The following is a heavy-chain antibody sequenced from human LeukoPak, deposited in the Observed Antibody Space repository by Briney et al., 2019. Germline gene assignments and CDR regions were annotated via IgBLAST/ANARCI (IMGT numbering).Heavy chain of an antibody. D-gene: IGHD3-10*01. CDR1: GFTFSDNY. CDR3: AKDLHYGSADY. J-gene: IGHJ4*02. Sequence: GGSLRLSCAASGFTFSDNYMTWVRQAPGKGLEWLSYISGNGGVIQYADSVKGRFTISRDNAKNALYLQMNSLRAEDTAVYYCAKDLHYGSADYWGQGTLVTVSS. CDR2: ISGNGGVI. V-gene: IGHV3-11*04.